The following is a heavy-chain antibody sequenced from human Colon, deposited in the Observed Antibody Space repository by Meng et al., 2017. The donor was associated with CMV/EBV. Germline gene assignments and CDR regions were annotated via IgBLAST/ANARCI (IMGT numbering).Heavy chain of an antibody. V-gene: IGHV3-23*01. J-gene: IGHJ3*02. CDR2: ISDSLYT. D-gene: IGHD3-10*02. CDR1: GFVFSDYA. CDR3: ARGSGPLFPGAFDI. Sequence: GESLKISCAASGFVFSDYAMTWVRQAPGKGLEWVSVISDSLYTNYGDPVKGRFTISRDNSKNILYLQMNSLRADDTAVYYCARGSGPLFPGAFDIWGQGTMVTVSS.